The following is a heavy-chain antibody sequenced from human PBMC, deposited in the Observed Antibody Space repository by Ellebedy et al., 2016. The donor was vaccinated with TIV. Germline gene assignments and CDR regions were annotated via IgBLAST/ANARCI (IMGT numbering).Heavy chain of an antibody. D-gene: IGHD6-13*01. J-gene: IGHJ6*02. Sequence: MPSETLSLTCTVSGGSISSYYWSWIRQPPGKGLEWIGYIYYSGSTNYNPSLKSRVTISVDTSKNQFSLKLSSVTAADTAVYYCAREEGSTAAGTSYCYYYGMDVWGQGTTVTVSS. CDR1: GGSISSYY. CDR2: IYYSGST. V-gene: IGHV4-59*01. CDR3: AREEGSTAAGTSYCYYYGMDV.